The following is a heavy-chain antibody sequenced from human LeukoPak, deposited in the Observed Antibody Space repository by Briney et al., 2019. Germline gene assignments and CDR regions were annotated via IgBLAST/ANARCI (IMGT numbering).Heavy chain of an antibody. CDR2: IYWDDDK. D-gene: IGHD6-19*01. J-gene: IGHJ4*02. CDR1: GFSLTTSGVG. CDR3: AHSPRYSSGWYYDY. V-gene: IGHV2-5*02. Sequence: SGPTLVNPTQTLTLTCTFSGFSLTTSGVGVGWIRQPPGKALEWLALIYWDDDKRCSPSLKSRLTITKDTSKNQVVLTMTNMDSEDSATCYCAHSPRYSSGWYYDYWGQGIMVTVSS.